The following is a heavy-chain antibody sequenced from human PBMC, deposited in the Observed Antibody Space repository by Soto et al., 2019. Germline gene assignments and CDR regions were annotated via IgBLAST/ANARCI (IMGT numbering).Heavy chain of an antibody. Sequence: GESLKISCKASGYSFTTNWIAWVRQKPGKGLEWMGSTFPGDSDTRYSPSFHGQVTISADESISTAYLQWSSLKASDSAMYYCARLIGSSSWFDSWGQGALVTVSS. CDR1: GYSFTTNW. V-gene: IGHV5-51*01. D-gene: IGHD2-2*01. J-gene: IGHJ5*01. CDR3: ARLIGSSSWFDS. CDR2: TFPGDSDT.